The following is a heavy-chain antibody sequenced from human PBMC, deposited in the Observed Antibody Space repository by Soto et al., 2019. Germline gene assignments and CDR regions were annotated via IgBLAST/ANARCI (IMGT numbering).Heavy chain of an antibody. V-gene: IGHV3-30-3*01. CDR3: ARDQGELMVFAAYYYYYGMDV. CDR1: GFTFSSYA. Sequence: GGSLRLSCAASGFTFSSYAMHWVRQAPGKGLEWVAVISYDGGNKYYADSVKGRFTISRDNSKNTLYLQMNSLRAEDTAVYYCARDQGELMVFAAYYYYYGMDVWGQGTTVTVSS. J-gene: IGHJ6*02. CDR2: ISYDGGNK. D-gene: IGHD2-8*01.